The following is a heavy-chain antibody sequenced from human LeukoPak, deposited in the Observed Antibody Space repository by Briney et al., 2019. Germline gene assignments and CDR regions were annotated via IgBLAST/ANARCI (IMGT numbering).Heavy chain of an antibody. CDR1: GLIFSRYS. J-gene: IGHJ4*02. Sequence: GGSLRLSCEASGLIFSRYSMNWVRQAPGKGLEWVSSISSSSDYIFYADSLKGRFTISRDNAKNTLYLQMNSLRAEDTAVYYCAALDHGHDYWGQGTLVTVSS. CDR3: AALDHGHDY. V-gene: IGHV3-21*01. CDR2: ISSSSDYI.